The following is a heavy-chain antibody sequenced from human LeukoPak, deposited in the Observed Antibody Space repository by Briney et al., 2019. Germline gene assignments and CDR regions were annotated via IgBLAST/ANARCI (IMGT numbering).Heavy chain of an antibody. CDR2: IKEDGSEK. J-gene: IGHJ4*02. D-gene: IGHD1-26*01. V-gene: IGHV3-7*01. Sequence: GGSLRLSCAASGFTFSSYWMSWVRQAPGKGLEWVANIKEDGSEKRYVDSVKGRFTISRDNAKNSLYLQMNSLRAEDTAVYYCARDKIVGATKLDYWGQGALVTVSS. CDR1: GFTFSSYW. CDR3: ARDKIVGATKLDY.